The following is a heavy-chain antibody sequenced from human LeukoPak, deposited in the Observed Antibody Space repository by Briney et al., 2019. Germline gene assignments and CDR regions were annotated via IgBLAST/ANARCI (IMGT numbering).Heavy chain of an antibody. CDR3: ARVVVEYYYYYGMDV. Sequence: GASVKVSCKASGYTFTGYYMHWVRQAPGQGLEWMGWINPNSGGTNYAQKFQGRVTMTRDTSISTAYMELSRLRSDDTAVYYCARVVVEYYYYYGMDVWGQGTTVTVSS. CDR1: GYTFTGYY. CDR2: INPNSGGT. V-gene: IGHV1-2*02. D-gene: IGHD3-22*01. J-gene: IGHJ6*02.